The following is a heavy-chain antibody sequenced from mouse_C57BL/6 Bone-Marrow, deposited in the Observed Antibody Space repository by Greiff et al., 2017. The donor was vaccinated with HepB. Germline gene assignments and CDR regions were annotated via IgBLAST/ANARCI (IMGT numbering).Heavy chain of an antibody. Sequence: VQLQQSGAEFVKPGASVKLSCKASGYTFTSYWMQWVKQRPGQGLEWIGEIDPSDSYINYNQKFKGKATLTVDTSSSTAYMQLSSLTSEDSAVYYCASRASRLSLFAYWGQGTRVTVSA. J-gene: IGHJ3*01. CDR3: ASRASRLSLFAY. V-gene: IGHV1-50*01. CDR2: IDPSDSYI. CDR1: GYTFTSYW. D-gene: IGHD3-1*01.